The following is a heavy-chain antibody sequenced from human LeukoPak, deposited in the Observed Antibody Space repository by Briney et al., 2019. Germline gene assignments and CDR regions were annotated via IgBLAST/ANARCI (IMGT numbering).Heavy chain of an antibody. V-gene: IGHV3-30-3*01. D-gene: IGHD5/OR15-5a*01. CDR3: AKGEVYFDI. CDR2: ISYDGSNE. Sequence: GGSLRLSCAASGFTFSSYAMHWVRQAPGKGLEWVAVISYDGSNEYYGDSMKGRFTISRDNSKNTLYLQMDSLRAEDTAVYSCAKGEVYFDIWGQGTMVTVSS. CDR1: GFTFSSYA. J-gene: IGHJ3*02.